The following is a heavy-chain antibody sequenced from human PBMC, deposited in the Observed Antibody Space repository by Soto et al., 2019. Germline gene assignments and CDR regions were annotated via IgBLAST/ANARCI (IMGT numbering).Heavy chain of an antibody. J-gene: IGHJ5*02. V-gene: IGHV4-31*03. CDR1: GGSISSGGYY. CDR3: ASLLDYGDYAYHWFDP. CDR2: IYYSGST. D-gene: IGHD4-17*01. Sequence: QVQLQESGPGLVKPSQTLSLTCTVSGGSISSGGYYWSWIRQHPGKGLEGIGYIYYSGSTYYNPSLKSRVTISVDTSKNQFSLKLSSVTAADTAVYYCASLLDYGDYAYHWFDPWGQGTLVTVSS.